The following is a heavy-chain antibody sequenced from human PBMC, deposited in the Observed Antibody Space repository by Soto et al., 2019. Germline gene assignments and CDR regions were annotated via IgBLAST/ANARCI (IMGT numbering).Heavy chain of an antibody. J-gene: IGHJ4*02. CDR1: GGSFSGYY. D-gene: IGHD3-3*01. Sequence: SETLSLTCAVYGGSFSGYYWSWIRQPPGKGLEWIGEINHSGSTNYNPSLKSRVTISVDTSKNQFSLKLSSVTAADTAVYYCARGQGDDFWSGYLFDYWGQGTLVTVSS. CDR2: INHSGST. V-gene: IGHV4-34*01. CDR3: ARGQGDDFWSGYLFDY.